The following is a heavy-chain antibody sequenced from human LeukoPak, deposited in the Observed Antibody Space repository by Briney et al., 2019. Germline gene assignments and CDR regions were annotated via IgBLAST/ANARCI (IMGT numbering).Heavy chain of an antibody. CDR3: ARSSRYYYYGMDV. CDR2: INHSGST. CDR1: GGSFSGYY. Sequence: SETLSLTCAVYGGSFSGYYWSWLRQPPGKGLEWIGEINHSGSTNYNPSLKSRVTISVDTSKNQFSLKLSSVTAADTAVYYCARSSRYYYYGMDVWGQGTTVTVSS. J-gene: IGHJ6*02. V-gene: IGHV4-34*01.